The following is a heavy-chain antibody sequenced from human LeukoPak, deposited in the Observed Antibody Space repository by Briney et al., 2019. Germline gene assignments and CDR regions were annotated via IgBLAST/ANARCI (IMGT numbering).Heavy chain of an antibody. CDR2: ISSSSNYI. CDR1: GFTFSSYS. D-gene: IGHD3-22*01. Sequence: GGSLRLSCAASGFTFSSYSMNWVRQAPGKGLEWVSSISSSSNYIYYADSVKGRFTISRDKAKNSLYLQMNSLRAEDTAVYYCARGQFRYYDSSGYYGPDYWGQGTLVTVSS. J-gene: IGHJ4*02. V-gene: IGHV3-21*01. CDR3: ARGQFRYYDSSGYYGPDY.